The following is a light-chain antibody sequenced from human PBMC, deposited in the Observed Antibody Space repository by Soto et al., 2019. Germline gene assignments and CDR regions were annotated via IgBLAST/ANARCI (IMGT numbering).Light chain of an antibody. CDR3: QQYGXSTLT. CDR2: GAS. CDR1: QSVSSSY. Sequence: EIVLTQSPGTLSLSPGERATLSCRASQSVSSSYLAWYQQKPGQAPRLLIYGASSRATGIPDRFSGSGSGTDFTLTISRLEPEDFAVYYCQQYGXSTLTFGGGTKVDIK. V-gene: IGKV3-20*01. J-gene: IGKJ4*01.